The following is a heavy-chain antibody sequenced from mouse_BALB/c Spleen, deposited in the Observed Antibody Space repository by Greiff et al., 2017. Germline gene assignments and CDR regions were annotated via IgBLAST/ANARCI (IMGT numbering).Heavy chain of an antibody. V-gene: IGHV10-1*02. CDR3: VRHGGYYGSSFYYYAMDY. CDR2: IRSKSNNYAT. CDR1: GFTFNTYA. J-gene: IGHJ4*01. Sequence: EVKLVESGGGLVQPKGSLKLSCAASGFTFNTYAMNWVRQAPGKGLEWVARIRSKSNNYATYYADSVKDRFTISRDDSQSMLYLQMNNLKTEDTAMYYCVRHGGYYGSSFYYYAMDYWGQGTSVTVSS. D-gene: IGHD1-1*01.